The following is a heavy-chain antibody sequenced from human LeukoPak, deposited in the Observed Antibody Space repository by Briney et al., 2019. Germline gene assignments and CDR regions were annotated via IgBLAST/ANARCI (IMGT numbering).Heavy chain of an antibody. CDR3: ARSWRFCSGDSCYPIDY. J-gene: IGHJ4*02. CDR2: FDPEDGET. V-gene: IGHV1-24*01. CDR1: GYTLTELS. D-gene: IGHD2-15*01. Sequence: ASVKVSCKASGYTLTELSMHWVRQAPGKGLEWMGGFDPEDGETIYAQKFQGRVTMTEDTSTDTAYMELSRLRSDDTAVYYCARSWRFCSGDSCYPIDYWGQGTLVTVSS.